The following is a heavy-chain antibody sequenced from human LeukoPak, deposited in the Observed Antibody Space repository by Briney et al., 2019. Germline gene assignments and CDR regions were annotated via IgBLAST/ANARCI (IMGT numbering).Heavy chain of an antibody. J-gene: IGHJ5*02. D-gene: IGHD3-22*01. V-gene: IGHV4-39*01. CDR1: GFTFTSYS. CDR3: DTYYYDSSGYYSFGH. Sequence: PGGSLRLSCAASGFTFTSYSMNWVRQPPGKGLEWIGSIYYSGSTYYNPSLKSRVTISVDTSKNQFSLKLSSVTAADTAVYYCDTYYYDSSGYYSFGHWGQGTLVTVSS. CDR2: IYYSGST.